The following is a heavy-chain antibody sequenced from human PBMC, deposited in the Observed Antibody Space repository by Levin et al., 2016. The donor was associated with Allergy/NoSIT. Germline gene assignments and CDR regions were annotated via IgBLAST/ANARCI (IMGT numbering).Heavy chain of an antibody. CDR3: AREGVPGGAYFFHY. CDR2: IYSGGNT. J-gene: IGHJ4*02. V-gene: IGHV3-53*01. Sequence: VRQAPGKGLEWVSIIYSGGNTYYADSVKGRFTISRDTSKNTLYLQMNSLRVDDTAVYYCAREGVPGGAYFFHYWGQGTLVTVSS. D-gene: IGHD1-26*01.